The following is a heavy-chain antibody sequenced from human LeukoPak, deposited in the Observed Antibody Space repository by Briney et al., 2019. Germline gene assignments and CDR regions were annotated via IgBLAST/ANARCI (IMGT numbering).Heavy chain of an antibody. V-gene: IGHV3-53*05. D-gene: IGHD3-9*01. Sequence: GGSLRLSCAASGFTVSSNYMSWVRQAPGKGLEWVSVIYSGGSTYYADSVKGRFTISRDNAKNSLYLQMNSLRAEDTALYYCAKDSSYDILTGYSDYWGQGTLVTVSS. CDR2: IYSGGST. CDR3: AKDSSYDILTGYSDY. J-gene: IGHJ4*02. CDR1: GFTVSSNY.